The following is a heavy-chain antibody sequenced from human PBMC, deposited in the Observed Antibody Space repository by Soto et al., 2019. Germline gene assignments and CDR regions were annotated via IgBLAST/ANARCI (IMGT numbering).Heavy chain of an antibody. J-gene: IGHJ4*02. CDR2: IKSKTDGGTA. CDR3: TTGIYYDILTGYHNVAY. V-gene: IGHV3-15*01. Sequence: GVSLRLSCVASGFNLSHPWMTWVRQAAGKGLEWVGRIKSKTDGGTADYAAPVKGRATISRDDSKNTVYLQMNSLKTEDTAVYYCTTGIYYDILTGYHNVAYWGQGALGIVSS. D-gene: IGHD3-9*01. CDR1: GFNLSHPW.